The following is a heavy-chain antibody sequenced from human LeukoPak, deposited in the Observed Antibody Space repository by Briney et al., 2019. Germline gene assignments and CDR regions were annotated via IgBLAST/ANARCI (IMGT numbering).Heavy chain of an antibody. CDR1: GGTFSSYA. CDR3: ASATDSSSSSYFDY. Sequence: SVKVSCKASGGTFSSYAISWVRQAPGQGLEWMGGIIPIFGTANYAQKFQGRVTITADKSTSTAYMELSSLRSEDTAVYYCASATDSSSSSYFDYWGQGTLVTVSS. CDR2: IIPIFGTA. D-gene: IGHD6-6*01. J-gene: IGHJ4*02. V-gene: IGHV1-69*06.